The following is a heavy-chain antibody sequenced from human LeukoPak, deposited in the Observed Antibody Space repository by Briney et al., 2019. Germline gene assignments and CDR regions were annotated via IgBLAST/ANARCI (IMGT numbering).Heavy chain of an antibody. V-gene: IGHV3-23*01. Sequence: GGSLRLSCAASGFTFSSYAMSWVRQAPGKGLEWVSAISGSGGSTYYADSVKGRFTISRDNSKNTLYLQMNSLRAEDTAVYYCARDYCSSTSCTIFDYWGQGTLVTVSS. D-gene: IGHD2-2*01. CDR1: GFTFSSYA. CDR2: ISGSGGST. CDR3: ARDYCSSTSCTIFDY. J-gene: IGHJ4*02.